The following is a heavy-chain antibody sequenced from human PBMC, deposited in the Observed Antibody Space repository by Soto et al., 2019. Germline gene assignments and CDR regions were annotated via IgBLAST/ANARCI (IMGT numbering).Heavy chain of an antibody. CDR3: AREMVRGVGSDY. Sequence: GASVKVSCKASGYTFTSYGVSWVRQAPGQGLEWMGWISTYNGNTKYAQKLQGRVTMTTDTSTSTAYMELRSLRSDDTAVFYCAREMVRGVGSDYWGQGTLVTVSS. CDR1: GYTFTSYG. V-gene: IGHV1-18*01. J-gene: IGHJ4*02. D-gene: IGHD3-10*01. CDR2: ISTYNGNT.